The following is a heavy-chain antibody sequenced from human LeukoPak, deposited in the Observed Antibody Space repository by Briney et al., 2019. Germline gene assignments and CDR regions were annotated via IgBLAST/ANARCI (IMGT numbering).Heavy chain of an antibody. V-gene: IGHV3-21*01. J-gene: IGHJ4*02. CDR2: ITRSSIYK. D-gene: IGHD3-22*01. CDR1: GFTFDDYG. CDR3: ARVRYDGSGYYSISDY. Sequence: GGSLRLSCAASGFTFDDYGMSWVRQAPGKGLEWVSSITRSSIYKYYADSVKGRFTISRDNAKNSLYLQMNSLRAEDTAVYYCARVRYDGSGYYSISDYWGQGTLVTVSS.